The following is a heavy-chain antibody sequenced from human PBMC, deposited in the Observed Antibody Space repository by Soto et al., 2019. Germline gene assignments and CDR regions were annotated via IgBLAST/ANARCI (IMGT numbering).Heavy chain of an antibody. D-gene: IGHD2-21*02. V-gene: IGHV3-30-3*01. CDR3: ARMLAYCGGDCDNDY. CDR1: GFTFSSYA. J-gene: IGHJ4*02. CDR2: ISYDGSNK. Sequence: QVPLVESGGGVVQPGRSLRLSCAASGFTFSSYAMHWVRQAPGKGLEWVAVISYDGSNKYYADSVKGRFTISRDNSKNTLYLQMNSLRAEDTAVYYCARMLAYCGGDCDNDYWGQGTLVTVSS.